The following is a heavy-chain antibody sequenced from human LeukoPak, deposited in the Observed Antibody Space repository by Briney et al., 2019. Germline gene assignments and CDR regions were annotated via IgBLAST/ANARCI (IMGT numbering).Heavy chain of an antibody. V-gene: IGHV4-39*07. CDR2: IYYSGST. CDR3: ARTTVTVSHFDY. CDR1: GGSISSSTYY. D-gene: IGHD4-17*01. J-gene: IGHJ4*02. Sequence: PSETLSLTCTVSGGSISSSTYYWGWIRQPPGKGLEWIGSIYYSGSTYYNPSPKSRVTISVDTSKNQFSLKLSSVTAADTAVYYCARTTVTVSHFDYWGQGTLVTVSS.